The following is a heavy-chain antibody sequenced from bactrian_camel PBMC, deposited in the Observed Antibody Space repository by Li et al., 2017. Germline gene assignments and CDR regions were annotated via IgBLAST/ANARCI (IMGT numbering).Heavy chain of an antibody. D-gene: IGHD1*01. CDR3: FKGEINNKE. Sequence: VQLVESGGGLVQPGGSLRLSCAASGFTFSGYAMSWVRQAPGKGLEWVSDITTGGETYYANSVDGRFTISRDNAKNTLYLQLNSLRTEDTGVYFCFKGEINNKERGQGTPVTVS. V-gene: IGHV3S31*01. CDR1: GFTFSGYA. CDR2: ITTGGET. J-gene: IGHJ4*01.